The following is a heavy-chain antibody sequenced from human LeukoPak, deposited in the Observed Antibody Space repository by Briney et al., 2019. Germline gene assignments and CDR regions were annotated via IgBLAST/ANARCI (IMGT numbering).Heavy chain of an antibody. V-gene: IGHV3-23*01. D-gene: IGHD3-10*01. CDR3: AKGLGTYYSGQPSDH. CDR2: ILGTGGRT. Sequence: PGGFLRLSCAASGFTFDSFAMSWVRQPPGKGLEWVSVILGTGGRTYYTDSAKGRFTISRDNSKNMLYLQMNGLRAEDTAVYYCAKGLGTYYSGQPSDHWGQGTLVTVSS. J-gene: IGHJ4*02. CDR1: GFTFDSFA.